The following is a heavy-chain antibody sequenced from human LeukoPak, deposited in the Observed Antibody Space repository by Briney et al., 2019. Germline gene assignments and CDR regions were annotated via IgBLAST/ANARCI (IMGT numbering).Heavy chain of an antibody. CDR1: GFTFSRYG. CDR3: ARRSGIAVAGAFDY. D-gene: IGHD6-19*01. Sequence: GGSLRLSCAASGFTFSRYGMSWVRQAPGKGLEWVSAINNRGGSTFYGDSVKGRFTISRDNSKNTLYLQMNSLRAEDTAVYYCARRSGIAVAGAFDYWGQGTLVTVSS. CDR2: INNRGGST. J-gene: IGHJ4*02. V-gene: IGHV3-23*01.